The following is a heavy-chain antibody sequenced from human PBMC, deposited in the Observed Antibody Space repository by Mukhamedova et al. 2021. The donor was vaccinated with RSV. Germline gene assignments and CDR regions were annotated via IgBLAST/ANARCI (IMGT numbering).Heavy chain of an antibody. D-gene: IGHD4-17*01. Sequence: MGRINPNSGGTNYAQKFQGRVTMTRATSISTAYMELSRLRSDDTAVYYCARGDYGDCFDYWGQGTLVTVSS. CDR3: ARGDYGDCFDY. CDR2: INPNSGGT. V-gene: IGHV1-2*06. J-gene: IGHJ4*02.